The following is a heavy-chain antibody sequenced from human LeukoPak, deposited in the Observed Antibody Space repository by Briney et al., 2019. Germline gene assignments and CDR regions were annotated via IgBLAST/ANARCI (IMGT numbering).Heavy chain of an antibody. CDR1: GGPFSGHY. V-gene: IGHV4-34*01. CDR3: ARGYYYGSGSYFYY. J-gene: IGHJ4*02. CDR2: INHSGST. D-gene: IGHD3-10*01. Sequence: SETLSLTCAVYGGPFSGHYWSWIRQPPGKGLEWIGEINHSGSTNYNPSLKSRVTISVDTSKNQFSLKLSSVTAADTAVYYCARGYYYGSGSYFYYWGQGTLVTVSS.